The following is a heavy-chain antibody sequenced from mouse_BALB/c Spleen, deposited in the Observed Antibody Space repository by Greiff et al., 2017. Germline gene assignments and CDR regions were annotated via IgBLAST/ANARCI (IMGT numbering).Heavy chain of an antibody. V-gene: IGHV7-3*02. J-gene: IGHJ3*01. Sequence: EVHLVESGGGLVQPGGSLRLSCATSGFTFTDYYMSWVRQPPGKALEWLGFIRNKANGYTTEDSASVKGRFTITRDNTQSNLYLQRNTLRAEDSATYYCARDSTGPSWFAYWGQGTLVTVSA. CDR3: ARDSTGPSWFAY. CDR2: IRNKANGYTT. D-gene: IGHD4-1*02. CDR1: GFTFTDYY.